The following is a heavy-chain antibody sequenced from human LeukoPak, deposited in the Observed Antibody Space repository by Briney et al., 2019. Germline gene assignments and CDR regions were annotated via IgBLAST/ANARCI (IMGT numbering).Heavy chain of an antibody. J-gene: IGHJ4*02. Sequence: GESLTISCQGSGYNFDTYWIGWVRQMPGKGLEYMGLFYLGDSDTRYSPSFRGQVTIPFHKSIRIAHLHCKSLTASDTARYYCARAPTSVSNPYFFDSWGQGTLVTVSS. CDR1: GYNFDTYW. CDR2: FYLGDSDT. CDR3: ARAPTSVSNPYFFDS. V-gene: IGHV5-51*01. D-gene: IGHD4-17*01.